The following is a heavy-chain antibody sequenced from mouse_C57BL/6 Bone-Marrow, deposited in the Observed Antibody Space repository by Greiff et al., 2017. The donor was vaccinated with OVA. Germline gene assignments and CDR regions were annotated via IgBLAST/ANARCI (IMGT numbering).Heavy chain of an antibody. V-gene: IGHV1-15*01. Sequence: VQGVESGAELVRPGASVTLSCKASGYTFTDHEMHWVKQTPVHGLEWIGAFDPETGGTAYNQKFKGKAILTADKSSSTAYMELRSLTSEDSAVYYCTRSFLFYGSSSYYFDYWGQGTTLTVSS. J-gene: IGHJ2*01. CDR3: TRSFLFYGSSSYYFDY. D-gene: IGHD1-1*01. CDR1: GYTFTDHE. CDR2: FDPETGGT.